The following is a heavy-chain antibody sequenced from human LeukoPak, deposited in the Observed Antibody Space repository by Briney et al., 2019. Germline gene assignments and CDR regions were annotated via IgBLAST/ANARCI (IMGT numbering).Heavy chain of an antibody. CDR3: AFKIWVVGGEFYFDY. J-gene: IGHJ4*02. D-gene: IGHD3-16*01. V-gene: IGHV1-24*01. CDR2: FDPEDGET. Sequence: ASVKVSCKVSGYTLTELSMHWVRQAPGKGLEWMGGFDPEDGETIYAQKFQGRVTMTEDTSTDTAYMELSSLRSEDTAVYYCAFKIWVVGGEFYFDYWGQGTLVTVSS. CDR1: GYTLTELS.